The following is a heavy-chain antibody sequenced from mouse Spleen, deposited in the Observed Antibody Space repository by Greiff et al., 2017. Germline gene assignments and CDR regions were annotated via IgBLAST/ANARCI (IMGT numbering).Heavy chain of an antibody. CDR2: IYPSDSET. D-gene: IGHD2-14*01. J-gene: IGHJ3*01. V-gene: IGHV1-61*01. Sequence: QVQLQQPGAELVRPGSSVKLSCKASGYTFTSYWMDWVKQRPGQGLEWIGNIYPSDSETHYNQKFKDKATLTVDKSSSTAYMQLSSLTSEDSAVYYCARSDYRYHGLFAYWGQGTLVTVSA. CDR3: ARSDYRYHGLFAY. CDR1: GYTFTSYW.